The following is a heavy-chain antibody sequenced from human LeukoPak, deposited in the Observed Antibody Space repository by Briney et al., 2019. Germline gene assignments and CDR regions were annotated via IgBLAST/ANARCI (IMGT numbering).Heavy chain of an antibody. CDR3: AGAAVNDFDN. J-gene: IGHJ4*02. CDR2: INPKSGGA. D-gene: IGHD2-8*01. V-gene: IGHV1-2*02. CDR1: GHIFGAYY. Sequence: ASVKLSCKASGHIFGAYYVHWVRQAPGQGLEWMGCINPKSGGAIYVQNFQGRVTLTRDTSISTAYMELTRLTSDDTAVYYCAGAAVNDFDNWGQGTLVTVSS.